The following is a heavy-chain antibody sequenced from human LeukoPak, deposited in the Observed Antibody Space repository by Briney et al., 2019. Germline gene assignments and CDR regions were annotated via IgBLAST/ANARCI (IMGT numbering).Heavy chain of an antibody. Sequence: SETLSLTCTVFGGSISSYYWTWIRQPPGKGLEWIGYIYHSGATNYNPSLKSRVTISVDTSKNQFSLKLSSVTAADTAIYYCARRVAVRPVYGFDIWGQGTMVTVSS. CDR3: ARRVAVRPVYGFDI. V-gene: IGHV4-59*01. CDR2: IYHSGAT. J-gene: IGHJ3*02. CDR1: GGSISSYY. D-gene: IGHD6-6*01.